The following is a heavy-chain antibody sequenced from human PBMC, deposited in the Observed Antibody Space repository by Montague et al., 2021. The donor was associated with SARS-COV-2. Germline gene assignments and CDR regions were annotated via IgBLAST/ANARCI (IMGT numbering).Heavy chain of an antibody. CDR2: LYYSGAT. CDR3: ARLRGGTPGEH. Sequence: SETLSLTCTVSGGSISDSNFHWGWIRQPPGKGLEWIGTLYYSGATYYSPSLKSRVTTSMDTSKNQFSLKLTSAIAADTAVYYCARLRGGTPGEHWGQGALVTVSS. V-gene: IGHV4-39*07. CDR1: GGSISDSNFH. J-gene: IGHJ4*02. D-gene: IGHD2-21*01.